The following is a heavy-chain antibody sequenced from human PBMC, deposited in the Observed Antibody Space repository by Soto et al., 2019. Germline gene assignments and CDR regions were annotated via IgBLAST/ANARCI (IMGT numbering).Heavy chain of an antibody. CDR3: AREENCSGGTCYSQYFHR. CDR2: VNPSGGST. V-gene: IGHV1-46*01. J-gene: IGHJ1*01. D-gene: IGHD2-15*01. CDR1: GGTFSSCA. Sequence: ASVKVSCKASGGTFSSCAISWGRQAPGQGLEWMGVVNPSGGSTKYAQNFQGRVTMTRDTSTTTIYMELSSLRSDDTAIYYCAREENCSGGTCYSQYFHRWGQGTLVTVSS.